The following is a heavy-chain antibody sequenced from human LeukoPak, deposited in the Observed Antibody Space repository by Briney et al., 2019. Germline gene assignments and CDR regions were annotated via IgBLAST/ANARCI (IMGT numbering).Heavy chain of an antibody. V-gene: IGHV4-31*03. CDR1: GGSISSGGYY. CDR2: IYYSGST. CDR3: ARDSDMGAFDI. D-gene: IGHD1-26*01. J-gene: IGHJ3*02. Sequence: SETLSLTCTVSGGSISSGGYYWRWIRQHPGKGLEWIGYIYYSGSTYYNPSLKSRFTISVDTSKNQFSLKLSSVTAADTAVYYCARDSDMGAFDIWGQGTMVTVSS.